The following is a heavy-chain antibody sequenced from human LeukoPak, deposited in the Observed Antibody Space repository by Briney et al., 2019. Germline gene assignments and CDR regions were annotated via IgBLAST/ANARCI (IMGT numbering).Heavy chain of an antibody. D-gene: IGHD3-22*01. CDR3: ARVHYYETSDWGNYFDY. CDR2: IYPGDSDT. V-gene: IGHV5-51*01. Sequence: ETLSLTCTVSGGSISSYYWSWIRQHPGKGLEWMGIIYPGDSDTRYSPSFQGQVTISADKSISTAYLQWSSLKASDTAMYYCARVHYYETSDWGNYFDYWGQGTLVTVSS. CDR1: GGSISSYY. J-gene: IGHJ4*02.